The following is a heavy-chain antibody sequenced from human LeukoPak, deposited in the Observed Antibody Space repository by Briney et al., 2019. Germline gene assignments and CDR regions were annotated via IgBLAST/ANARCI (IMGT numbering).Heavy chain of an antibody. J-gene: IGHJ3*02. V-gene: IGHV3-48*01. D-gene: IGHD3-22*01. CDR2: ISSSSSTI. CDR1: GFTFSSYS. CDR3: ASGPMIDSGYAFDI. Sequence: GGSLRLSCAASGFTFSSYSMNWVRQAPGKGLEWVSYISSSSSTIYYADSVKGRFTISRDNAKNSLYLQMNSLRAEDTAVYYCASGPMIDSGYAFDIWGQGTMVTVSS.